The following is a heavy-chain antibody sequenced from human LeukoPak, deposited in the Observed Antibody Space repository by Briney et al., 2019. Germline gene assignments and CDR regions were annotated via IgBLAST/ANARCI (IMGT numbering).Heavy chain of an antibody. CDR3: ASEAGGALTGTSGGLFASYYTYYYMDV. D-gene: IGHD3-10*01. Sequence: ASVNVSCKTSRYTFTMYAIHWVRQAPGQERGGMGMINPSDGATTYAQRFQGRVTMTRDGSRTTVYMDLRSLPSEDPAGNFFASEAGGALTGTSGGLFASYYTYYYMDVWGRGTTVTVSS. CDR2: INPSDGAT. CDR1: RYTFTMYA. J-gene: IGHJ6*03. V-gene: IGHV1-46*01.